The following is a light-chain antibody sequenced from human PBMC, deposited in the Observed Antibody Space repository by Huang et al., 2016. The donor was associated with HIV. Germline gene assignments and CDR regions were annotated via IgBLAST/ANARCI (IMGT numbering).Light chain of an antibody. CDR1: QSISSN. CDR2: GAS. Sequence: IVMTQSPATLSVSPGERAPLSCRASQSISSNLAWYQQKPGQAPRLLIYGASTRATGNPARFSGSGSGTEFTLTISSLQSEDFAVYYCQQYNNRYTFGQGTKLEIK. J-gene: IGKJ2*01. V-gene: IGKV3-15*01. CDR3: QQYNNRYT.